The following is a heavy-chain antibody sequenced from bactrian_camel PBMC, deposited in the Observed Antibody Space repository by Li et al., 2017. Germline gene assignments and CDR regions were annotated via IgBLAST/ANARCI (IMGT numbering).Heavy chain of an antibody. J-gene: IGHJ4*01. V-gene: IGHV3S42*01. Sequence: DVQLVESGGGLVQPGGSLTLSCATSGFTFTGYTMLWVRQAPGKGLEWVSTIGPSGALTTYAASVKGRFTISRDNAKNTHYLQMSSLQFEDTAMYYCALGPVNHWGQGTQVTVS. CDR3: ALGPVNH. CDR2: IGPSGALT. CDR1: GFTFTGYT.